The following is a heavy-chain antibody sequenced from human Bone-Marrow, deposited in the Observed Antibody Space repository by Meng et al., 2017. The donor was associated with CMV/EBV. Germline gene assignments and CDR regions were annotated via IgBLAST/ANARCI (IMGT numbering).Heavy chain of an antibody. CDR1: YTFTSYD. V-gene: IGHV1-46*01. CDR2: INPSGGST. D-gene: IGHD3-9*01. CDR3: ARDHHTYYDILTGYPPGY. Sequence: YTFTSYDMHWVRQAPGQGLEWMGIINPSGGSTSYAQKFQGRVTMTRDTSTSTVYMELSSLRSEDTAVYYCARDHHTYYDILTGYPPGYWGQGTPVTVSS. J-gene: IGHJ4*02.